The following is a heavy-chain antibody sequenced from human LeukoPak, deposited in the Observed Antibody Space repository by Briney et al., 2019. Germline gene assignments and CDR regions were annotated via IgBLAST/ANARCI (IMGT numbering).Heavy chain of an antibody. D-gene: IGHD3-3*01. J-gene: IGHJ4*02. Sequence: RPSATLSLTCSVSGGSLSSYYWSWIRQPPGKGLEWIGYIYYSGSTNYNPSLKSRVTISLDTSKNQFSLKLSSVTAADTAVYYCAREILWSGYYSSHFDYWGQGTLVTVSS. CDR1: GGSLSSYY. CDR3: AREILWSGYYSSHFDY. V-gene: IGHV4-59*01. CDR2: IYYSGST.